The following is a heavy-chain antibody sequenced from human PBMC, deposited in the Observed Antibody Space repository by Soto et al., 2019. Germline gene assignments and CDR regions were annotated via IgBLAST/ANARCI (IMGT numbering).Heavy chain of an antibody. V-gene: IGHV4-39*01. J-gene: IGHJ4*02. Sequence: QLQLQESGPGLVKPSATLSLTCTVSGGSISSSSYYWGWIRQPPGKGLEWIGSIYSSGSTYYNPSLNSRDPISVDTSKYPFSLQQSSVTAADTAVYYCARHTPAISNSDHWGQGTLVTVSS. CDR3: ARHTPAISNSDH. CDR2: IYSSGST. CDR1: GGSISSSSYY. D-gene: IGHD2-15*01.